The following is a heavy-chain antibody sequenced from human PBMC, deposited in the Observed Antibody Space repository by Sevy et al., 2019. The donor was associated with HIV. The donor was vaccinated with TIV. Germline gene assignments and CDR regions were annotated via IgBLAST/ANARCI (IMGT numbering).Heavy chain of an antibody. Sequence: GGSLRLSCAASGFSFSSHGMHWVRQAPVKGLEWQSVISYDGNKKYYADSVKGRFTISRDNSKNTLYLQMNSLRPEDTAVYYCARDGGWYNYAPSDYWGQGTLVTVSS. CDR1: GFSFSSHG. J-gene: IGHJ4*02. V-gene: IGHV3-30*03. CDR3: ARDGGWYNYAPSDY. D-gene: IGHD1-1*01. CDR2: ISYDGNKK.